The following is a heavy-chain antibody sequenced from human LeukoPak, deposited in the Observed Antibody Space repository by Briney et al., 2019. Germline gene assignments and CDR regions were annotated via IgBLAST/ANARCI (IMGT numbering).Heavy chain of an antibody. CDR3: ARARVAAKSGYMDV. CDR2: ISSNGNT. J-gene: IGHJ6*03. D-gene: IGHD2-15*01. V-gene: IGHV3-64*01. Sequence: GGSLRLSCAASGFTFSTYGMYWVRQAPGKGLEYVSSISSNGNTYYANSVKGRFTISRDSPKNTLYLQMGSLRDEDLAVYYCARARVAAKSGYMDVWGTGTTVTISS. CDR1: GFTFSTYG.